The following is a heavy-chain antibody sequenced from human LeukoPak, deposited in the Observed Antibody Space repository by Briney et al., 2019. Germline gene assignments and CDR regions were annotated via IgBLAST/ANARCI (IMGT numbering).Heavy chain of an antibody. CDR2: IYSGGST. J-gene: IGHJ4*02. V-gene: IGHV3-66*02. CDR1: GFTVSSYY. D-gene: IGHD7-27*01. CDR3: ARGLSGDPYYFDY. Sequence: GGSLRLSCAASGFTVSSYYMSWVRQAPGKGLEWVSVIYSGGSTYYADSVKGRLTISRDNSKNTLYLQMNSLRAEDTAVYYCARGLSGDPYYFDYWGQGTLVTVSS.